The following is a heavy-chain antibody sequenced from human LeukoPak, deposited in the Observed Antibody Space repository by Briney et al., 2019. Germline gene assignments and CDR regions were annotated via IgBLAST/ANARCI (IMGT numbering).Heavy chain of an antibody. CDR1: GYTLTELS. J-gene: IGHJ2*01. D-gene: IGHD3-16*01. CDR2: FDPEDGET. V-gene: IGHV1-24*01. CDR3: ATGGSQDWYFDL. Sequence: ASVKVSCKVSGYTLTELSMHWVRQAPGKGLEWKGGFDPEDGETIYAQKFQGRVTMTEDTSTDTAYMELSSLRSEDTAVYYCATGGSQDWYFDLWGRGTLVTVSS.